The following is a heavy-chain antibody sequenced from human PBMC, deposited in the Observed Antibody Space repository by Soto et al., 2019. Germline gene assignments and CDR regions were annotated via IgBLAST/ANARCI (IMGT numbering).Heavy chain of an antibody. J-gene: IGHJ4*02. Sequence: ASVKVSCKASGYTFTGYYMHWVRQAPGQGLEWMGWINPNSGGTNYAQKFQGWVTMTRDTSISTAYMELSRLRSDDTAVYYCAREARPTHGIAAAAAYWGQGTLVTVSS. CDR2: INPNSGGT. CDR1: GYTFTGYY. D-gene: IGHD6-13*01. CDR3: AREARPTHGIAAAAAY. V-gene: IGHV1-2*04.